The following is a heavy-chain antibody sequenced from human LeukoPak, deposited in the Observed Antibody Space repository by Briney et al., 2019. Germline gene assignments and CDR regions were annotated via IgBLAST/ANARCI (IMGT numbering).Heavy chain of an antibody. CDR3: ATSYGDYLFDY. D-gene: IGHD4-17*01. CDR1: GFTFSSYW. J-gene: IGHJ4*02. V-gene: IGHV3-7*02. CDR2: IKQDGSEK. Sequence: PGGSLRLPCAASGFTFSSYWMSWVRQAPGKGLEWVANIKQDGSEKYYVDSVKGRFTISRDNAKNSLYLQMNSLRAEDTAVYYCATSYGDYLFDYWGQGTLVTVSS.